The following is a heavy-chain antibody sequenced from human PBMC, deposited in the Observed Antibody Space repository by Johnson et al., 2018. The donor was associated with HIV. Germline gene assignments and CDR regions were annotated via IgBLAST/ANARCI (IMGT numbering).Heavy chain of an antibody. D-gene: IGHD3-16*02. J-gene: IGHJ3*02. CDR3: ARGGITFGGVIGGDDAFDI. V-gene: IGHV3-15*01. CDR2: IQSKTDGGAT. CDR1: GFTFTNAW. Sequence: MLLVESGGGLVKPGGSLRLSCAASGFTFTNAWMSWVRQAPGKGLEWIGRIQSKTDGGATDYAAPVKGRFTISRDNSKNTLYLQMNSLRAEDPAVYYGARGGITFGGVIGGDDAFDIWGQGTMVTVSS.